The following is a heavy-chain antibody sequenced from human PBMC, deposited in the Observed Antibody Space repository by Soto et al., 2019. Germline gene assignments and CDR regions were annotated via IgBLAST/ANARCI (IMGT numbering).Heavy chain of an antibody. D-gene: IGHD2-2*01. CDR3: ARYGSTIVPHTALFHVKFDP. CDR2: INAGNGNT. Sequence: QVQLVQSGAEVKKPGASVKVSCQASGYTFTSYAMPWVRQAPGQRREWMGWINAGNGNTKYSQQFQGRVTMTRDTSASTAYMELGSLRSDDTAVYYCARYGSTIVPHTALFHVKFDPWGQGTLVTVSS. CDR1: GYTFTSYA. J-gene: IGHJ5*02. V-gene: IGHV1-3*01.